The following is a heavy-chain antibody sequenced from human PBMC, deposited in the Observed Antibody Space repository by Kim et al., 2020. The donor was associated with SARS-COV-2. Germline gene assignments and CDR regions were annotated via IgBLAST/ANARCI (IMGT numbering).Heavy chain of an antibody. CDR1: GFTFSNAW. D-gene: IGHD5-18*01. CDR3: TTDIPTTLLQLWLQPVPHADY. J-gene: IGHJ4*02. V-gene: IGHV3-15*01. Sequence: GGSLRLSCAASGFTFSNAWMSWVRQAPGKGLEWVGRIKSKTDGGTTDYAAPVKGRFTISRDDSKNTLYLQMNSLKTEDTAVYYCTTDIPTTLLQLWLQPVPHADYWGQGTLVTVSS. CDR2: IKSKTDGGTT.